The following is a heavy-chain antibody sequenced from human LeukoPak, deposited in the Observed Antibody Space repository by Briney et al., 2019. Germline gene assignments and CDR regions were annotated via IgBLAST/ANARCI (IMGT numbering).Heavy chain of an antibody. V-gene: IGHV3-13*01. D-gene: IGHD2-15*01. J-gene: IGHJ6*03. CDR3: ARDRGGGHMDV. CDR2: IGITGDT. Sequence: GGSLRLSCAASGFTFTTYDMHWVRQATGKGLEWVSAIGITGDTYYPGSVKGRFTISRENAKNSLYLQMNSLRAGDTAVYYCARDRGGGHMDVWGKGTTVTISS. CDR1: GFTFTTYD.